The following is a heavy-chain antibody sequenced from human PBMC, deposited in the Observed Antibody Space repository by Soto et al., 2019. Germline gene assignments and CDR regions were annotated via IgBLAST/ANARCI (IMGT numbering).Heavy chain of an antibody. Sequence: PGGSLRLSCAASGFTFSNYAMHWVRQAPGKGLEWVAVISYDGSNKYYADSVKGRFTISRDNSKNTLYLQMNSLRAEDTAVYFCARDRARAYCSGGRCYSDYYYGMDVWGQGTKVTVSS. D-gene: IGHD2-15*01. CDR2: ISYDGSNK. CDR1: GFTFSNYA. V-gene: IGHV3-30-3*01. CDR3: ARDRARAYCSGGRCYSDYYYGMDV. J-gene: IGHJ6*02.